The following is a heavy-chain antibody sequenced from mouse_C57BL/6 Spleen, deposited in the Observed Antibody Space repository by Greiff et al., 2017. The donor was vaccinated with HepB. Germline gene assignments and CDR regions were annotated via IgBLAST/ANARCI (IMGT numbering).Heavy chain of an antibody. D-gene: IGHD3-3*01. CDR2: ISNGGGST. CDR1: GFTFSDYY. Sequence: EVKLVESGGGLVQPGGSLKLSCAASGFTFSDYYMYWVRQTPEKRLEWVAYISNGGGSTYYPDTVKGRFTISRDNAKNTLYLQMSRLKSEDTAMYYCARHRGTGPFDYWGQGTTLTVSS. J-gene: IGHJ2*01. V-gene: IGHV5-12*01. CDR3: ARHRGTGPFDY.